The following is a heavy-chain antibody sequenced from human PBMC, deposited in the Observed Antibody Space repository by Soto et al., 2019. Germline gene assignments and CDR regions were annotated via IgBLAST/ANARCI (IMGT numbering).Heavy chain of an antibody. V-gene: IGHV3-30*18. CDR3: AKDHGYQPLLYGLDY. J-gene: IGHJ4*02. CDR2: ISYDGSNK. CDR1: GFTFSSYG. D-gene: IGHD2-2*02. Sequence: LRLSCAASGFTFSSYGMHWVRQAPGKGLEWVAVISYDGSNKYYADSVKGRFTISRDNSKNTLYLQMNSLRAEDTAVYYCAKDHGYQPLLYGLDYWGQGTLVTVSS.